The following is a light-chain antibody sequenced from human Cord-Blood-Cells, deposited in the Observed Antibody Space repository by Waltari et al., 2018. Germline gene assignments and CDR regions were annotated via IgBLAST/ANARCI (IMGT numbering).Light chain of an antibody. CDR3: SSYTSSSTLV. Sequence: QSALPQPASVSGSPGQSITLSFPGTSRAVGGYNHVSWYQPPPGKAPKLMIYDVSNRPSGVSNRFSGSKSGNTASLTISGLQAEDEADYYCSSYTSSSTLVFGGGTKLTVL. CDR2: DVS. V-gene: IGLV2-14*01. CDR1: SRAVGGYNH. J-gene: IGLJ2*01.